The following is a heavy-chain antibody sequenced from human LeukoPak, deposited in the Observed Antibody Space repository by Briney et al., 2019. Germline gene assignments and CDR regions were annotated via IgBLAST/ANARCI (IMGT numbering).Heavy chain of an antibody. Sequence: SETLSLTCTVSGGSISSYYWSWIRQPPGKGLEWIGYIYYSGSTNHNPSLKSRVTISVDTSKNQFSLKLSSVTAADTAVYYCARESHLISGYSYGYDYWGQGTLVTVSS. CDR3: ARESHLISGYSYGYDY. J-gene: IGHJ4*02. CDR1: GGSISSYY. V-gene: IGHV4-59*01. CDR2: IYYSGST. D-gene: IGHD5-18*01.